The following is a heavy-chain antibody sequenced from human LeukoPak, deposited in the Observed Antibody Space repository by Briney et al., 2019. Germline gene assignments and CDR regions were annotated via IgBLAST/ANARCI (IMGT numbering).Heavy chain of an antibody. Sequence: GGSLRLSCAASGFTFNNAWMSWVRQAPGKGLEWVGRKTNGGTTDYAAPVKGRLSISRDDSKNTLYLQMNSLKTEDTAVYYCTAGVGVTDFDYWGQGTLVTVSS. V-gene: IGHV3-15*01. J-gene: IGHJ4*02. CDR3: TAGVGVTDFDY. D-gene: IGHD1-26*01. CDR1: GFTFNNAW. CDR2: KTNGGTT.